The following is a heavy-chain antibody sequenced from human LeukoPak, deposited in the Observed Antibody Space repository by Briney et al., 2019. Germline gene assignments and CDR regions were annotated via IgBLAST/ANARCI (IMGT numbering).Heavy chain of an antibody. CDR3: ARLGLTVTSDIDW. CDR2: INPYSGGT. J-gene: IGHJ4*02. Sequence: ASVKVSCKASGDTFTSYDINWVRQAPGQGLEWMGWINPYSGGTNYAQKFQGRVTMTRDTSISTAYMELNSLRSDDTAVYYCARLGLTVTSDIDWWGQGTMVTVSS. V-gene: IGHV1-2*02. CDR1: GDTFTSYD. D-gene: IGHD4-17*01.